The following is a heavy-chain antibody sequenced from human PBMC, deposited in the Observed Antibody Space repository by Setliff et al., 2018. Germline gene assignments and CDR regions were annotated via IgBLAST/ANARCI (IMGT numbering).Heavy chain of an antibody. J-gene: IGHJ6*02. CDR2: ISGHNGKT. V-gene: IGHV1-18*01. CDR3: AKEPAISLTEAIRRSYYDYALDV. D-gene: IGHD3-9*01. CDR1: GYTFTYFG. Sequence: ASVKVSCKASGYTFTYFGVSWLRLAPGQGLEWMGWISGHNGKTIIAPKFQGRVALTPDTGSDTAYMELRNRRSDDAAIYYCAKEPAISLTEAIRRSYYDYALDVWGQGTTVTV.